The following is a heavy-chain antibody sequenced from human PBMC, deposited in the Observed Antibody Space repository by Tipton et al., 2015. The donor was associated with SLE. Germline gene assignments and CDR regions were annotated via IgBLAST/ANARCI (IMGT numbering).Heavy chain of an antibody. D-gene: IGHD6-13*01. V-gene: IGHV4-59*12. J-gene: IGHJ4*02. CDR3: AREGGQQLVSFDY. CDR2: IYYSGST. Sequence: LRLSCTVSGGSISSYYWSWIRQPPGKGLEWIGYIYYSGSTNYNPSLKSRVTISVDTSKNQFSLKLYSMTAADTAVYYCAREGGQQLVSFDYWGQGTLVTVSS. CDR1: GGSISSYY.